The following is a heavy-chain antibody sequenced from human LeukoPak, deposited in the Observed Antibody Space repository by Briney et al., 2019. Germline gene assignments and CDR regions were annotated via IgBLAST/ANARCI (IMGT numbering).Heavy chain of an antibody. J-gene: IGHJ5*02. V-gene: IGHV1-69*06. D-gene: IGHD3-16*02. Sequence: SVKVSCKASGGTFSSYAISWVRQAPGQGLEWMGGIIPIFGTANYAQKFQGRVTITADKSTSTASMELSSLRSEDTAVYYCARYNSVGDIAWWFDPWGQGTLVTVSS. CDR2: IIPIFGTA. CDR1: GGTFSSYA. CDR3: ARYNSVGDIAWWFDP.